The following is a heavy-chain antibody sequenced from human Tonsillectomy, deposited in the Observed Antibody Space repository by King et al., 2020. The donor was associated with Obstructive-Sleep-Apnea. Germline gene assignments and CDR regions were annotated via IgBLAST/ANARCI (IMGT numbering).Heavy chain of an antibody. Sequence: VQLVESGVGLVQPGGSLRLSCAASGFTFSIYSMNWFRQAPVKGLEWVSYISSSSSTIYYAYSVKGRFTISRDNAKHSLYLQMNSLRAEDTAVYYCANMVVSFDYWGQGTLVTVSS. J-gene: IGHJ4*02. D-gene: IGHD2-15*01. CDR3: ANMVVSFDY. CDR2: ISSSSSTI. CDR1: GFTFSIYS. V-gene: IGHV3-48*04.